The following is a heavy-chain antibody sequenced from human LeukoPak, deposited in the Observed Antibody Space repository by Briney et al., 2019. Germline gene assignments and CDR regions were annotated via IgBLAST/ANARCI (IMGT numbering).Heavy chain of an antibody. CDR2: ISAGSDNT. Sequence: GGSLRLSCAASGFPFTSYAMTWVRQAPGKGLEWVSSISAGSDNTYYADSVKGRFTISRDNSKSSLYLQMNSLRVEDTAVYYCAKTLLAYYYYYYMDVWGKGTTVTVSS. CDR1: GFPFTSYA. J-gene: IGHJ6*03. D-gene: IGHD3-16*01. V-gene: IGHV3-23*01. CDR3: AKTLLAYYYYYYMDV.